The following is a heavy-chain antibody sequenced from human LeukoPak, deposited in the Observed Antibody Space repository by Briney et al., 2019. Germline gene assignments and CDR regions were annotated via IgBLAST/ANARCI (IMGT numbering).Heavy chain of an antibody. V-gene: IGHV1-2*02. J-gene: IGHJ4*02. Sequence: ASVKVSCKASGYTFTGYYMHWVRQAPGQGLEWMGWINPNSGGTNYAQKFQGRVTMTRDTSISTAYMELSSLRSDDTAVYYCARVQFTPPSISPFDYWGQGTLVTVSP. CDR2: INPNSGGT. D-gene: IGHD2-15*01. CDR1: GYTFTGYY. CDR3: ARVQFTPPSISPFDY.